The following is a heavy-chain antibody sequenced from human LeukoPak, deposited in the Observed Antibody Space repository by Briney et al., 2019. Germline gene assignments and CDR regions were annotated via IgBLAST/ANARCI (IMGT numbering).Heavy chain of an antibody. Sequence: GGSLRLSCAASGFTLSSYAMSWVRQAPGKGLEWVSAISGSGGSTYYADSVKGRFTISRDNSKNTLYLQMNSLRAEDTAVYYCAKDNMAYYYGSGSNYYFDYWGQGTLVTVSS. V-gene: IGHV3-23*01. CDR1: GFTLSSYA. CDR2: ISGSGGST. J-gene: IGHJ4*02. CDR3: AKDNMAYYYGSGSNYYFDY. D-gene: IGHD3-10*01.